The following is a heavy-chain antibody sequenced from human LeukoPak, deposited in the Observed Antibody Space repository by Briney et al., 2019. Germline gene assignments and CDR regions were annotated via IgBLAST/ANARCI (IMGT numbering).Heavy chain of an antibody. CDR2: IYYSGGT. D-gene: IGHD2-2*01. J-gene: IGHJ4*02. CDR1: GGSISSSSSY. CDR3: ASYCTTTTCRPFDY. Sequence: PSETLSLTCTVSGGSISSSSSYWGWIRQPPGKGLEWIGTIYYSGGTYYNPSLKSRVTISVDTSKNQFSLNLSSVTAADTVVYYCASYCTTTTCRPFDYWGQGTLVTVSS. V-gene: IGHV4-39*01.